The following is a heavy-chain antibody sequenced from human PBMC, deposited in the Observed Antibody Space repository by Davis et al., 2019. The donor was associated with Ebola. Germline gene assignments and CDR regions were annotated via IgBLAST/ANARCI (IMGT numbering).Heavy chain of an antibody. D-gene: IGHD3-9*01. J-gene: IGHJ4*02. CDR3: ARARYFDWLFWAY. CDR1: GFIFNNYA. CDR2: TSSGGSTT. Sequence: GESLKISCAASGFIFNNYAMTWVRQAPGRGLEWVSTTSSGGSTTYYADSVKGRFTISRDNAKNSLYLQMNSLRDEDTAVYYCARARYFDWLFWAYWGQGTLVTVSS. V-gene: IGHV3-21*04.